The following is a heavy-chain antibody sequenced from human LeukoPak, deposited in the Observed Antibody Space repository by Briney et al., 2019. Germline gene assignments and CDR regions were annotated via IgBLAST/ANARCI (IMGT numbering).Heavy chain of an antibody. CDR1: GFMLSSFP. V-gene: IGHV3-30-3*01. CDR3: ARGLSSSWLRGDY. J-gene: IGHJ4*02. D-gene: IGHD6-13*01. Sequence: PGGSLRLSCAASGFMLSSFPMHWVRQAPGKGLEWVALISYDGSNIYYADSVKGRFTISRDNSKNTLYLQMSSLRTEDTAVYYCARGLSSSWLRGDYWGQGTLVTVSS. CDR2: ISYDGSNI.